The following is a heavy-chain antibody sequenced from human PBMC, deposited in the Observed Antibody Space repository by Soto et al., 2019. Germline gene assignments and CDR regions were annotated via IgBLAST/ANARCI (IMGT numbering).Heavy chain of an antibody. CDR2: IYYSGST. J-gene: IGHJ6*02. V-gene: IGHV4-59*01. Sequence: SETLSLTCTVSGGSISSYYWSWIRQPPGKGLEWIGYIYYSGSTNYNPSLKRRVTISVDTSKNQFSLKLSSVTAADTAVYYCATRYGSAFALWGQGSTVTVSS. CDR3: ATRYGSAFAL. CDR1: GGSISSYY. D-gene: IGHD3-10*01.